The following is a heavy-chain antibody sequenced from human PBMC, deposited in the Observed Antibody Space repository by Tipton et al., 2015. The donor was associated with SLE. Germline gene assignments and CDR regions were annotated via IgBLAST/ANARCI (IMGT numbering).Heavy chain of an antibody. Sequence: SLRLSCAASGFTFRGYWMHWVRQVPGKGLVWVGRIRNDGASTTYADSVKGRFTISRDNAKNTLYLEMNSLRAEDTAVYFCARDPGSACYFDYWGQGTPVTVSS. J-gene: IGHJ4*02. CDR3: ARDPGSACYFDY. CDR1: GFTFRGYW. V-gene: IGHV3-74*01. CDR2: IRNDGAST.